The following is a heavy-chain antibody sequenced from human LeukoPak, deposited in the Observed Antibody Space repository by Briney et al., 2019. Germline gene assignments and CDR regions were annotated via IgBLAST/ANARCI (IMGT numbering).Heavy chain of an antibody. V-gene: IGHV3-33*01. CDR3: ARARNNYDTSGFSALGY. CDR1: GVAFDSHG. CDR2: IWYDGSNK. D-gene: IGHD3-22*01. J-gene: IGHJ4*02. Sequence: PGRSLRLSCAASGVAFDSHGMHWVRQAPGKGLEWVAVIWYDGSNKDYADSVKGRFTISRDNSKNTLYLQMNSLRAEDTAVYYCARARNNYDTSGFSALGYWGQGTLVTVSS.